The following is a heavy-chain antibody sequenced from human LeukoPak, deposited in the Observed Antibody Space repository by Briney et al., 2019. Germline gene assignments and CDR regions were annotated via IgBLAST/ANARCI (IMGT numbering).Heavy chain of an antibody. CDR3: ARDSGYYDNIGYFDY. CDR2: INSDGSST. V-gene: IGHV3-74*01. CDR1: GFTFSSYW. J-gene: IGHJ4*02. D-gene: IGHD3-22*01. Sequence: PGGSLRLSCAASGFTFSSYWMHWVRQAPGKGLVWVSRINSDGSSTSYADSVKGRFTISRDNAKNTLYLQMNSLRAEDTAVYYCARDSGYYDNIGYFDYWGQGTLVTVSS.